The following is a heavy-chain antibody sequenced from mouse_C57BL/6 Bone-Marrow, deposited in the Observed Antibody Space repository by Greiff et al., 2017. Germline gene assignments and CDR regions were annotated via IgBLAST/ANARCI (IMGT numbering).Heavy chain of an antibody. CDR1: GFTFSDFY. Sequence: EVQLVESGGGLVPSGRSLRLSCATSGFTFSDFYMEWVRQAPGKGLEWIAASRNKSNDYTTEYSASVKGRFSVSRDTSQSNLYLQMNALRAEDNAIYYCARDAWGDYWGQGTTLTLSS. J-gene: IGHJ2*01. V-gene: IGHV7-1*01. CDR3: ARDAWGDY. CDR2: SRNKSNDYTT.